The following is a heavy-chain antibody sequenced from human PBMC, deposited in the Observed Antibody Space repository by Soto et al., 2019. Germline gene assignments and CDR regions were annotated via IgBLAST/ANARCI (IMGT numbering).Heavy chain of an antibody. CDR1: GGSISSGGYY. V-gene: IGHV4-31*03. D-gene: IGHD2-15*01. J-gene: IGHJ6*02. Sequence: SETLSLTCTVSGGSISSGGYYWSGIRQHPGKGLEWIGYIYYSGSTYYNPSLKSRVTISVDTSKNQFSLKLSSVTAADTAVYYCAKGKDSHYYYYGMDVWGQGTTATVSS. CDR3: AKGKDSHYYYYGMDV. CDR2: IYYSGST.